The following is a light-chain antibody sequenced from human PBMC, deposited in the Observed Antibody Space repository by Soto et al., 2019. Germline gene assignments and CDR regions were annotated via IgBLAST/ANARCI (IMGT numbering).Light chain of an antibody. Sequence: DIQMTQSPSSLSTSVGDIVTSTGRSSQPISTYLNWYQQKAGRGPKLLIFFGSSLKSGVPSRFTGSGSGTDFTLTISRLQPEDFANHDCHQSYSSPLSFGQGTRLE. J-gene: IGKJ2*03. CDR1: QPISTY. CDR3: HQSYSSPLS. CDR2: FGS. V-gene: IGKV1-39*01.